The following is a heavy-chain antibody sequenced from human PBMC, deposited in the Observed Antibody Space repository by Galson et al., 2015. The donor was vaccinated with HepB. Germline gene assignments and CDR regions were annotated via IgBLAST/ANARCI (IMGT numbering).Heavy chain of an antibody. CDR2: IYYSGST. CDR3: ATRRQDTIIRY. Sequence: TLSLTCAVSGDSISSGGYYWSWIRQPPGKGLEWIGYIYYSGSTNYNSSLKSRVTISVDTSKNQFSLKLSSVIAADTAVYYCATRRQDTIIRYWGQGTLVTVSS. CDR1: GDSISSGGYY. J-gene: IGHJ4*02. D-gene: IGHD5-18*01. V-gene: IGHV4-30-4*01.